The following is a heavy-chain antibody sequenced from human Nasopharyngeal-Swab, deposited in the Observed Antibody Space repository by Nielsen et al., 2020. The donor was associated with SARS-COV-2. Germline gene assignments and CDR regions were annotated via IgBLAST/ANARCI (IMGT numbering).Heavy chain of an antibody. J-gene: IGHJ6*02. CDR2: ISYEGSNI. Sequence: GGSLRRPCAASGFTFSSYAMLWVRQALGEGLEWVPVISYEGSNIYYADSVKGRFTISRDNSKNTLYLQMSSLRAEDTAVYYCVKADRYYDILTGYPLTDYYYYGMDVWGQGTTVTVSS. CDR3: VKADRYYDILTGYPLTDYYYYGMDV. V-gene: IGHV3-30*14. D-gene: IGHD3-9*01. CDR1: GFTFSSYA.